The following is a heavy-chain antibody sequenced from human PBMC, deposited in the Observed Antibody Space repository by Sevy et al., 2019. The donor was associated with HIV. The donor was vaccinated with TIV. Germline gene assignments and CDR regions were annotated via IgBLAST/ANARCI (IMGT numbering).Heavy chain of an antibody. CDR1: GGTFSSYA. Sequence: ASVKVSCKASGGTFSSYAISWVRQAPGQGLEWMGGIIPIFGTANYAQTFQGRVTITADESTSTAYMELSSLRSEDTAVYYCAREGREESRDYWGQGTLVTVSS. D-gene: IGHD3-10*01. J-gene: IGHJ4*02. V-gene: IGHV1-69*13. CDR2: IIPIFGTA. CDR3: AREGREESRDY.